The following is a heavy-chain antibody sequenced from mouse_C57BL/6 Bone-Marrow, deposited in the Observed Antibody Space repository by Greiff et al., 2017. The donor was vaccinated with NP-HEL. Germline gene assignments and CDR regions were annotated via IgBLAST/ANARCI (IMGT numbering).Heavy chain of an antibody. Sequence: EVKVVESGGGLVQPGGSLKLSCAASGFPFSDYGMAWVRQAPRKGPEWVAFFSNLAYSIYYADTVTGRFTISRENAKNTLYLEMSSLRSEDTAMYYCARQDYVYFDVWGTGTTVTVSS. CDR2: FSNLAYSI. D-gene: IGHD2-4*01. J-gene: IGHJ1*03. CDR1: GFPFSDYG. V-gene: IGHV5-15*01. CDR3: ARQDYVYFDV.